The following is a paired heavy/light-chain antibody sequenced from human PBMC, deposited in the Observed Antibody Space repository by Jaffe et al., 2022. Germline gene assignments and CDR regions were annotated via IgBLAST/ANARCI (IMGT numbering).Light chain of an antibody. CDR3: SSFTSSGTLV. CDR2: DVT. J-gene: IGLJ3*02. CDR1: SSDVGGYAY. Sequence: QSALTQPASVSGSPGQSITISCTGTSSDVGGYAYVSWYQQHPGKVPKLMIFDVTYRPSGVPNRFSGSKSGNTASLTISGLQAEDEADYYCSSFTSSGTLVFGGGTKLTVL. V-gene: IGLV2-14*03.
Heavy chain of an antibody. V-gene: IGHV3-74*01. Sequence: EVQLVESGGGLVQPGGSLRLSCTASGFTFSSYWMHWVRQAPGKGLVWVSRINTDGSTINYADSVKDRFTVSRDNTKNTLYLLMNTLRAEDTAVYYCARQKESAHNWFDPWGQGALVTVAS. CDR1: GFTFSSYW. J-gene: IGHJ5*02. CDR2: INTDGSTI. CDR3: ARQKESAHNWFDP.